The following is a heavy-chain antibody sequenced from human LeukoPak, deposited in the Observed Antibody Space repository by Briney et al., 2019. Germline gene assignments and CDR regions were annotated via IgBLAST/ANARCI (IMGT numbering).Heavy chain of an antibody. CDR1: GFSFGEYA. Sequence: GGSLRLSCTASGFSFGEYAMHWVRQTPGRGLECVAHIHADGGRTFYATSVSGRFTVSRDNGKNSLFLQMNSLTSDDTALYYCSTWALYHGLDVWGQGTTVTVSS. CDR2: IHADGGRT. J-gene: IGHJ6*02. V-gene: IGHV3-43*02. D-gene: IGHD1-26*01. CDR3: STWALYHGLDV.